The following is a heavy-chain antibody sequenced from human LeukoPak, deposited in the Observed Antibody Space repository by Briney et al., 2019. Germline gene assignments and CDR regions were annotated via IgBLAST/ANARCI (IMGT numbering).Heavy chain of an antibody. V-gene: IGHV4-59*01. CDR2: IYYSGST. CDR3: ARGRRDGYNLDFDY. CDR1: GGSISSYY. Sequence: SETLSLTCTVSGGSISSYYWSWIRQPAGKGLEWIGYIYYSGSTNYNPSLKSRVTISVDTSKNQFSLKLSSVTAADTAVYYCARGRRDGYNLDFDYWGQGTLVTVSS. J-gene: IGHJ4*02. D-gene: IGHD5-24*01.